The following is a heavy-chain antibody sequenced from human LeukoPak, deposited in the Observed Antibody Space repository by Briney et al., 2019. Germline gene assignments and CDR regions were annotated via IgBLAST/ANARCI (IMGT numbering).Heavy chain of an antibody. CDR3: VRDRYFYVFDL. J-gene: IGHJ4*02. CDR1: GFTFTNYW. V-gene: IGHV3-7*01. CDR2: IMKDGGDK. D-gene: IGHD3-10*02. Sequence: GGSLRLACAASGFTFTNYWMTWVRQAPGKGLEWVANIMKDGGDKQSVDSVSSRFTISRDNGKNSVYLQMNGLRAEDTAVYYCVRDRYFYVFDLWGQGTLVTVSS.